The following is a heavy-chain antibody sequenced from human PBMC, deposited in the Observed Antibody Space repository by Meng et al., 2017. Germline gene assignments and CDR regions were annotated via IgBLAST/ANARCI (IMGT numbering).Heavy chain of an antibody. CDR1: GFTFSSYG. J-gene: IGHJ6*02. CDR2: IRYDGSNK. CDR3: ARTCCRGGSCCQEGVYHYGMYV. D-gene: IGHD2-15*01. Sequence: GESLKISCAASGFTFSSYGMNWVRQAPGKGLEWVSAIRYDGSNKYYADSVKGRFTISRDNSKNTLYLQMNSLRAEDTAVYYCARTCCRGGSCCQEGVYHYGMYVWGQGTTVTVSS. V-gene: IGHV3-33*08.